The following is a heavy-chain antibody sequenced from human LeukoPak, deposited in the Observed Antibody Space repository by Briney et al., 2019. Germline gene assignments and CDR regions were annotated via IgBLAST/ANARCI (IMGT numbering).Heavy chain of an antibody. CDR3: ARDAVAGYYFDY. V-gene: IGHV4-39*07. Sequence: PSETLSLTCTVSGGSISSSSYYWGWIRQPPGKGLEWIGSIYYSGSTYYNPSLKSRVTISVDTSKNQFSLKLSSVTAADTAVYYCARDAVAGYYFDYWGQGTLVTVSS. CDR2: IYYSGST. CDR1: GGSISSSSYY. D-gene: IGHD6-19*01. J-gene: IGHJ4*02.